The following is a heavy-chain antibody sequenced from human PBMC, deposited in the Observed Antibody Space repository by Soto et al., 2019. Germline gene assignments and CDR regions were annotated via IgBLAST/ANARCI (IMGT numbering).Heavy chain of an antibody. D-gene: IGHD4-17*01. V-gene: IGHV3-30*18. CDR2: ISYDGSNK. Sequence: QVQLVESGGGVVQPGRSLRLSCAASGFTFSSYGMHWVRQAPGKGLEWVAVISYDGSNKYYADSVKGRFTISRDNSKNTLYLQMNSLRAEDTAVYYCAKKSTVTTAYYYYYMDVWGKGTTVTVSS. CDR1: GFTFSSYG. J-gene: IGHJ6*03. CDR3: AKKSTVTTAYYYYYMDV.